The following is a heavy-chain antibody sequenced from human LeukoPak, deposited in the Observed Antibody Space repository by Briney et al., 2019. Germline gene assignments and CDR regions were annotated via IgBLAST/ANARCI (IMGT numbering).Heavy chain of an antibody. D-gene: IGHD1-1*01. V-gene: IGHV6-1*01. Sequence: SQTLSLTCAISGDSVSSNSAAWNWIRQSPSRGLEWLGRTYYRSKWYNDYAVSVKSRITINPYTSKNQFSLQLNSVTPEDTAVYYCARFQGRRLELGTFNWFDPWGQGTLVTVSS. CDR1: GDSVSSNSAA. CDR3: ARFQGRRLELGTFNWFDP. J-gene: IGHJ5*02. CDR2: TYYRSKWYN.